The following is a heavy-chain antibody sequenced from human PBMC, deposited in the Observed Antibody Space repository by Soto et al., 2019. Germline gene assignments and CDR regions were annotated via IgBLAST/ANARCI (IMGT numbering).Heavy chain of an antibody. D-gene: IGHD6-13*01. CDR2: INHSGST. V-gene: IGHV4-34*01. CDR1: GGSFSGYY. Sequence: QVQLQQWGAGLLKPSETLSLTCAVYGGSFSGYYWSWIRQPPGKGLEWIGEINHSGSTNYNPPLKCGVTMSVDTSKNQSSQKLRSVTAAHTAVYYCARAGAAAGTSYYYYYMDVWGKGTTVTVSS. CDR3: ARAGAAAGTSYYYYYMDV. J-gene: IGHJ6*03.